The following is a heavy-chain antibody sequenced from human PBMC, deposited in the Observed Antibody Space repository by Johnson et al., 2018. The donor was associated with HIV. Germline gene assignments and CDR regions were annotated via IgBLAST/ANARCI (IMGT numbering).Heavy chain of an antibody. CDR1: GFTFNTYA. J-gene: IGHJ3*02. D-gene: IGHD6-13*01. V-gene: IGHV3-30-3*01. Sequence: QVQLVESGGGVVQPGRSLKLSCTVSGFTFNTYAMYWVRQALGRGLEWVAVISYDGSNKYYADSVKGRFTISRDNSKNTLYLQMNSLRAEDTAVYYCAKGAAAAGPDAFDIWGQGTMVTVAS. CDR3: AKGAAAAGPDAFDI. CDR2: ISYDGSNK.